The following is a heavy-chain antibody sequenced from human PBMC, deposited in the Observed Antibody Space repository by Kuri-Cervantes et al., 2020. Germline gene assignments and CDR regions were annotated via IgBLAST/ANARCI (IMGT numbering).Heavy chain of an antibody. Sequence: LSLTCAASGFTFSSYGMHWVRQAPGKGLEWVAVISYDGSNKYYADSVKGRFTISRDNSKNTLYLQMNSLGAEDTAVYYCAAVLLWFGEYRQIDYWGQGTLVTDSS. CDR1: GFTFSSYG. CDR2: ISYDGSNK. CDR3: AAVLLWFGEYRQIDY. V-gene: IGHV3-30*03. J-gene: IGHJ4*02. D-gene: IGHD3-10*01.